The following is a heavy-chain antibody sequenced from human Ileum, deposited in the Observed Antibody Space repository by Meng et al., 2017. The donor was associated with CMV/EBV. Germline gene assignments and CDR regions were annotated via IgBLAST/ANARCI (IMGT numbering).Heavy chain of an antibody. D-gene: IGHD1-1*01. V-gene: IGHV3-48*03. CDR2: ISSSGSTI. CDR1: GFTFSSYE. J-gene: IGHJ5*02. CDR3: AKSQPSTTTVRGWFDP. Sequence: GESLKISCAASGFTFSSYEMNWVRQAPGKGLEWVSYISSSGSTIYYADSVKGRFTISRDNAKNSLYLQMNSLRVEDTAVYYCAKSQPSTTTVRGWFDPWGHGTLVNVSS.